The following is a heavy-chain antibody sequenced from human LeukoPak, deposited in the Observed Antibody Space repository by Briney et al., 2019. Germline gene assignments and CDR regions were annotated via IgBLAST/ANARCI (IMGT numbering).Heavy chain of an antibody. J-gene: IGHJ4*02. CDR1: GYTFTSYD. D-gene: IGHD6-19*01. Sequence: ASVKVSCKASGYTFTSYDIHWVRQAPGQGLEWMGWVSAYNGNTNYAQKLQGRVTMTTDTSTSTAYMELRSLRSDDTAVYYCARDLGSGSPDYWGQGTLVTVSS. V-gene: IGHV1-18*01. CDR3: ARDLGSGSPDY. CDR2: VSAYNGNT.